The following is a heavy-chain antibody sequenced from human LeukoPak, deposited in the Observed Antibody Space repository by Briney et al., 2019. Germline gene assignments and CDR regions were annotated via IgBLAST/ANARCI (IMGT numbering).Heavy chain of an antibody. CDR1: GGSISSYY. D-gene: IGHD3-3*01. CDR2: IYYSGST. Sequence: SETLSLTCTVSGGSISSYYWSWIRQPPGKGLEWIGYIYYSGSTNYNPSLKSRVTISVDTSKSQFSLKLSSVTAADTAVYYCARSTSTIFGVVPIYYFDYWGQGTLVTVSS. J-gene: IGHJ4*02. CDR3: ARSTSTIFGVVPIYYFDY. V-gene: IGHV4-59*01.